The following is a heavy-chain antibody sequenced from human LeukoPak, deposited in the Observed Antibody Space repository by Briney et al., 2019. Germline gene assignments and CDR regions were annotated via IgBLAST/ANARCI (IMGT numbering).Heavy chain of an antibody. CDR1: GFTFRSYA. CDR2: IRGSGDST. D-gene: IGHD6-19*01. J-gene: IGHJ4*02. CDR3: AKDPRAGSGWGSFDY. Sequence: PGGSLRLSCAASGFTFRSYAMSWVRQAPGKGLEWVSGIRGSGDSTYYADSVKGRFSISRDNSKNTLWLQMNSLKDEDTAVYYCAKDPRAGSGWGSFDYWGQGTLVTVSS. V-gene: IGHV3-23*01.